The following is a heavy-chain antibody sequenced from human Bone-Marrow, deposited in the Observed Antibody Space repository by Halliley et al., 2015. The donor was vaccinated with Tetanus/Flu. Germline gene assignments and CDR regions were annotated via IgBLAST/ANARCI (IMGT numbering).Heavy chain of an antibody. D-gene: IGHD3-16*01. CDR2: ISGGSHNT. J-gene: IGHJ5*02. Sequence: AASGFTFSAYAMTWVRQAPGKGLEWVSGISGGSHNTYYADSVKGRFTISRDNSKNTLSLRMNNLRADDAALYYCAKAADWDYGYWFDHWGQGILVTVSS. V-gene: IGHV3-23*01. CDR1: GFTFSAYA. CDR3: AKAADWDYGYWFDH.